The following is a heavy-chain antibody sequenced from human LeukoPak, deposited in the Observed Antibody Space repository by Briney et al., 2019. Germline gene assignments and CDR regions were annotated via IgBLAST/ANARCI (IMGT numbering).Heavy chain of an antibody. Sequence: PGRSLRLSCAASGFTFSSYAMHWVRQAPGKGLEWVAVISYDGSNKYYADSVKGRFTISRDNSKNTLYLQMNSLRAEDTAVYYCAKDHDVITMVRGVTYNWFDPWGQGTLVTVSS. J-gene: IGHJ5*02. CDR3: AKDHDVITMVRGVTYNWFDP. V-gene: IGHV3-30-3*01. D-gene: IGHD3-10*01. CDR2: ISYDGSNK. CDR1: GFTFSSYA.